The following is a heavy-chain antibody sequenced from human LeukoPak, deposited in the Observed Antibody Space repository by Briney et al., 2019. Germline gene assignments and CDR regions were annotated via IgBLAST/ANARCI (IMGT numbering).Heavy chain of an antibody. Sequence: PSETLSLTCTVSGGSVSSYYWNWIRQPPGKGLEWIGYIYYSGTTNYNPSLKSRVTISVDTSKNQFSLKLSSVTAADTAVYYCARYNGDLTGGFDYWGQGTLVTVSS. CDR3: ARYNGDLTGGFDY. V-gene: IGHV4-59*02. CDR2: IYYSGTT. J-gene: IGHJ4*02. CDR1: GGSVSSYY. D-gene: IGHD4-17*01.